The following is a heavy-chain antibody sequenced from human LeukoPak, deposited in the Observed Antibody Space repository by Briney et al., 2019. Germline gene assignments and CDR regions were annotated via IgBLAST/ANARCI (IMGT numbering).Heavy chain of an antibody. Sequence: GGTLRLSCAASGFTFSSYAMSWVRQAPGKGLEWVSGISGSGGSTYYADSVKGRFTISRDNSKNTLYLQMNSLRPEDTALYYCARESHEGATRAYNWFDPWGQGTLVTVSS. CDR1: GFTFSSYA. D-gene: IGHD1-26*01. J-gene: IGHJ5*02. CDR3: ARESHEGATRAYNWFDP. CDR2: ISGSGGST. V-gene: IGHV3-23*01.